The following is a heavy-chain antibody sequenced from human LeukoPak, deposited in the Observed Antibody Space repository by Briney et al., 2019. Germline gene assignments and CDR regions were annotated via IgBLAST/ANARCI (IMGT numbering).Heavy chain of an antibody. Sequence: PGGSLRLSCAASGFTFSSYAMSWVRQAPGKGLEWVAVIWYDGSKKNYADSVRGRFTISRDNSKNTLYLQMNSLRAEDTGVYYCARPPEDWGQGTLVTVSS. CDR3: ARPPED. J-gene: IGHJ4*02. CDR1: GFTFSSYA. CDR2: IWYDGSKK. V-gene: IGHV3-33*08.